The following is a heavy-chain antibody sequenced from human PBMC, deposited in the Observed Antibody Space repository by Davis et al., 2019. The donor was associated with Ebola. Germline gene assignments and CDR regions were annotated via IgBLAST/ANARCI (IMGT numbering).Heavy chain of an antibody. Sequence: SETLSLTCTVSGGSISSYYWSWIRQPPGKGLEWIGYIYYRGSTNYNPSLKSRVTISVDTSKNQFSLKLSSVTAADTAVYYCARDSMVQGVLYYYGMAVWGQGTTVTVSS. CDR2: IYYRGST. D-gene: IGHD3-10*01. J-gene: IGHJ6*02. CDR1: GGSISSYY. V-gene: IGHV4-59*01. CDR3: ARDSMVQGVLYYYGMAV.